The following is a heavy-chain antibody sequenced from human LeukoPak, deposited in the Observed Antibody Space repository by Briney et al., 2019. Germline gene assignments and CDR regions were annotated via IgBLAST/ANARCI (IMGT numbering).Heavy chain of an antibody. CDR3: ATTTIRLGY. CDR2: IYYSGTT. V-gene: IGHV4-39*07. Sequence: SETLSLTCTVSGGSISSSSRYWGWIRQPPGKGLEWIGSIYYSGTTYYSPSLKSRLTISVDTSKNQFSLKLSSVTAADTALYYCATTTIRLGYWGQGTLVTVSS. J-gene: IGHJ4*02. CDR1: GGSISSSSRY. D-gene: IGHD1-26*01.